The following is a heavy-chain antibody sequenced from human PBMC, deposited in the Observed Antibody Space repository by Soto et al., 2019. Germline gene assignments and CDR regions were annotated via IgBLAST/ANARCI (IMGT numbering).Heavy chain of an antibody. CDR1: GFTFSSYA. CDR3: AKRYFDY. Sequence: GGSLRLSCAASGFTFSSYAMTWVRQAPGKGLEWVSAISGGGTTYYADSVKGRFTISRDNSKNTLYLQMNSLRAEDTAVYYCAKRYFDYWGQGTLVTVSS. CDR2: ISGGGTT. J-gene: IGHJ4*02. V-gene: IGHV3-23*01.